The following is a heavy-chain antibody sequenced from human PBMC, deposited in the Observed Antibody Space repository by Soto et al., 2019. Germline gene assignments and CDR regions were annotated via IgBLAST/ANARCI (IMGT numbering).Heavy chain of an antibody. V-gene: IGHV5-51*01. D-gene: IGHD1-1*01. CDR3: ARLPGIVAPGTIFLDN. Sequence: GESLKISCKASGYRFTSSWIGWVRQMPGKGLEWMGIIYPGDSDTRYRPSFQGQVTISADKSSSTAYLQWNSLQASDTAMYYCARLPGIVAPGTIFLDNWGQGTMVTVSS. J-gene: IGHJ4*02. CDR1: GYRFTSSW. CDR2: IYPGDSDT.